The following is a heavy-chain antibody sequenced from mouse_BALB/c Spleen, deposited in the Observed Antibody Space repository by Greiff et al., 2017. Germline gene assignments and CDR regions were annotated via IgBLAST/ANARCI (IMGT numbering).Heavy chain of an antibody. J-gene: IGHJ4*01. D-gene: IGHD1-1*01. V-gene: IGHV5-17*02. Sequence: EVQRVESGGGLVQPGGSRKLSCAASGFTFSSFGMHWVRQAPEKGLEWVAYISSGSSTIYYADTVKGRFTISRDNPKNTLFLQMTSLRSEDTAMYYCARRYGSSPYAMDYWGQGTSVTVSS. CDR2: ISSGSSTI. CDR1: GFTFSSFG. CDR3: ARRYGSSPYAMDY.